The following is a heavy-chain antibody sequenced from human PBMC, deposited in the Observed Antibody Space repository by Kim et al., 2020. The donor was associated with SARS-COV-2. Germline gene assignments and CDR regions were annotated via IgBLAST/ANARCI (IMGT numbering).Heavy chain of an antibody. CDR3: ARDERDSSGWANWFDP. CDR2: INYSGST. V-gene: IGHV4-59*13. J-gene: IGHJ5*02. CDR1: GGSISSYY. D-gene: IGHD6-19*01. Sequence: SETLSLTCTVSGGSISSYYWSWIRQPPGKGLEWIGYINYSGSTNYNPSLKSRVTISVDTSKNQFSLKLSSVTAADTAVYYCARDERDSSGWANWFDPWGQGPLVTVAS.